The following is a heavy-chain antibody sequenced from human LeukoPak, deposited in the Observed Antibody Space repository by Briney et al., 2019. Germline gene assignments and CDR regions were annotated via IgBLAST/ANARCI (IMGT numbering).Heavy chain of an antibody. CDR2: IFSNGGS. J-gene: IGHJ4*02. CDR3: AREPITAPRARYFDY. Sequence: SETLSLTCTVSGGSISSYYWSWIRQPAGRGLEWIGRIFSNGGSNHNPSLNSRLTMSVDTSKSQFSLKLDSVTVADTAVYYCAREPITAPRARYFDYWGQGTVVTVSS. V-gene: IGHV4-4*07. CDR1: GGSISSYY. D-gene: IGHD1-14*01.